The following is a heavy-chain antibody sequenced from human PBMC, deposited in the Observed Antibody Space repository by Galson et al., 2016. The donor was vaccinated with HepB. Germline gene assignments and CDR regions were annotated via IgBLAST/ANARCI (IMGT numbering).Heavy chain of an antibody. V-gene: IGHV4-59*01. J-gene: IGHJ6*02. D-gene: IGHD3-22*01. Sequence: SETLSLTCIVSGGSISSYYWNWIRQPPGKGLEWIGYIYYSGSTNYNPSLKSRVTMSVDTSKNQFSLNLNSVTAADTAVYYCVRGSAYDTRAYTPSDSYYGLDVWGQGTLVTVSS. CDR3: VRGSAYDTRAYTPSDSYYGLDV. CDR2: IYYSGST. CDR1: GGSISSYY.